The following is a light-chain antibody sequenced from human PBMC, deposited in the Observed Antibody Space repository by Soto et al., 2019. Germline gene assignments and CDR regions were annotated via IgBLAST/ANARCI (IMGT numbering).Light chain of an antibody. Sequence: DVVMAQSPLSLPVTLGQPASISCRSSQSLVYSDGNTYLSWFQQRPGQSTRRLIYKVSNRDSGVPDRFSGSGSGTDFTLKISRVEAEDVGVYYCMQGRHWPLTFGGGTKVEIK. CDR1: QSLVYSDGNTY. CDR3: MQGRHWPLT. V-gene: IGKV2-30*01. CDR2: KVS. J-gene: IGKJ4*01.